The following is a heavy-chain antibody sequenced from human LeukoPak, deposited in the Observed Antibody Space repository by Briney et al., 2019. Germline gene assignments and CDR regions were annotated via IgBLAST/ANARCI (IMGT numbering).Heavy chain of an antibody. Sequence: GGSLRLSCAASGFTVSSKYMSWVRQAPGKGLEWVSVIYSGSNTYYADSVKGRFTISRDNSKNTLYLQMNSLRAEDTAVYYCARGDSSGYYQIYFDYWGQGTLVTVSS. CDR3: ARGDSSGYYQIYFDY. CDR2: IYSGSNT. CDR1: GFTVSSKY. D-gene: IGHD3-22*01. J-gene: IGHJ4*02. V-gene: IGHV3-66*01.